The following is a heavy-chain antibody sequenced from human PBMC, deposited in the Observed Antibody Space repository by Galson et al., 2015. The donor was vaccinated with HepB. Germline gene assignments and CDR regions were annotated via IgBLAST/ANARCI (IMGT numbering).Heavy chain of an antibody. Sequence: SVKVSCKASGYTFTSYGISWVRQAPGQGLEWMGWISAYNGNTNYAQKLQGRVTMTTDTSTSTAYMELRSLRSDDTAVYYCARDVPFPVPGSGSPFDYWGQGTLVTVSS. CDR1: GYTFTSYG. CDR2: ISAYNGNT. CDR3: ARDVPFPVPGSGSPFDY. D-gene: IGHD3-10*01. J-gene: IGHJ4*02. V-gene: IGHV1-18*01.